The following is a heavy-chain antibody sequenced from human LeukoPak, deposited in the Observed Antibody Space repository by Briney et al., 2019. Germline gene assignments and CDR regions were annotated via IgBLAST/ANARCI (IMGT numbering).Heavy chain of an antibody. Sequence: PGGSLRLSCAASGSTFSSYWMSWVRQAPGKGLEWVANIKQDGSEKYYVDSVKGRFTISRDNAKNSLYLQMNSLRAEDTAVYYCARDLASYFDYWGQGTLVTVSS. J-gene: IGHJ4*02. V-gene: IGHV3-7*01. CDR1: GSTFSSYW. CDR2: IKQDGSEK. CDR3: ARDLASYFDY. D-gene: IGHD2-21*01.